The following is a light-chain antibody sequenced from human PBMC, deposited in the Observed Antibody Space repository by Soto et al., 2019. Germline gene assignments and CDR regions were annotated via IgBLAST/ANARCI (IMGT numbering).Light chain of an antibody. J-gene: IGKJ4*01. CDR1: QSVSSY. CDR2: DAS. CDR3: QQRSNWPLT. V-gene: IGKV3-11*01. Sequence: GFSQSASTVSLSPGERATLSCRASQSVSSYLAWYQQKPGQAPRLLIYDASNRATGIPARFSGSGSGTDFTLTISSLEPEDFAVYYCQQRSNWPLTFGGGTKVEIK.